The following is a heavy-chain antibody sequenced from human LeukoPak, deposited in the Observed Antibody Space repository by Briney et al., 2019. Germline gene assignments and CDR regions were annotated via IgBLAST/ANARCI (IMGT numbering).Heavy chain of an antibody. D-gene: IGHD6-13*01. V-gene: IGHV1-2*02. J-gene: IGHJ4*02. Sequence: ASVKVSCKTSGYTFTDYYIHWVRQAPGQGPEWMGWINPNSGGTNYAQKFQGRVTMTRDTSISTAYMELSRLRSDDTAVYYCARDWGIAAAGQTGYFDYWGQGTLVTVSS. CDR3: ARDWGIAAAGQTGYFDY. CDR2: INPNSGGT. CDR1: GYTFTDYY.